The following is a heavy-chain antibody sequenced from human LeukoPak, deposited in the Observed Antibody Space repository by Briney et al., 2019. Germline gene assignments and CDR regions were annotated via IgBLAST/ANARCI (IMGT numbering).Heavy chain of an antibody. CDR2: LYTSWST. J-gene: IGHJ4*02. CDR3: VRDLSAAWYAFDY. V-gene: IGHV4-4*07. CDR1: GGSVTDDY. D-gene: IGHD6-13*01. Sequence: NPSETLSLTCTVSGGSVTDDYWSWIRQTAGKGLEWVGRLYTSWSTNYNPSLMSRVSISVDKSKNQFSLNLTSVTAADTAVYYCVRDLSAAWYAFDYWGQGILVTVSS.